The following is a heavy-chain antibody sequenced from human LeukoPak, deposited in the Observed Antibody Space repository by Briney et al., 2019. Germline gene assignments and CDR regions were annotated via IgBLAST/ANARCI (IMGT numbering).Heavy chain of an antibody. CDR2: INHSGST. CDR1: GGSISSPDW. Sequence: PSETLSLTCAVSGGSISSPDWWSWVRQPPGRGLEWIGEINHSGSTNNNPSLKSRVTISVDTSKNQFSLKLSSVTAADTAVYYCARGLGMITLGGVRTRGNWFDPWGQGTLVTVSS. V-gene: IGHV4-4*02. D-gene: IGHD3-16*01. J-gene: IGHJ5*02. CDR3: ARGLGMITLGGVRTRGNWFDP.